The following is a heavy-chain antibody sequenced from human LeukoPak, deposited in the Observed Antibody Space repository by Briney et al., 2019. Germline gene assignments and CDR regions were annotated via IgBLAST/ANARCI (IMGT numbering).Heavy chain of an antibody. J-gene: IGHJ6*02. CDR1: GGSISSGGYS. D-gene: IGHD3-16*01. Sequence: SQTLSLTCPVSGGSISSGGYSWSWIRQPPGKGLEWIGYIYHSGSTYYNPPLKSRVTISVDRSKNQFSLKLSSVTTAGTAVYYCARASYYFSYGMDVWGQGTTVTVSS. V-gene: IGHV4-30-2*01. CDR2: IYHSGST. CDR3: ARASYYFSYGMDV.